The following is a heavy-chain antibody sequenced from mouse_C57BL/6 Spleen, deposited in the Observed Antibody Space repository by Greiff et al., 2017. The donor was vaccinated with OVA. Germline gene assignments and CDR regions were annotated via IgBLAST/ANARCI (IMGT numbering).Heavy chain of an antibody. CDR2: IYPRSGNT. Sequence: VQLQQSGAELARPGASVKLSCKASGYTFTSYGISWVKQRPGQGLEWIGEIYPRSGNTYYNEKFKGKATLTADKSSRTAYMELRSLTSEDSAVYFCARSGLGRYFDYWGQGTTLTVSS. D-gene: IGHD4-1*01. CDR1: GYTFTSYG. CDR3: ARSGLGRYFDY. J-gene: IGHJ2*01. V-gene: IGHV1-81*01.